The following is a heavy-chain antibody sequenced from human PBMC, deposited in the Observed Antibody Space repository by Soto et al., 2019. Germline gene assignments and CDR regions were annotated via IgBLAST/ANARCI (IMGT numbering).Heavy chain of an antibody. Sequence: QLHLVQSGAEVKKAGSSVKVSCKASEGTVSSYAITWVRQAPGKGLEWMGVFIPIFVSAHYAPKFQGRITITADESTSTAYMELSRLTSEDTAIYYCARDVSSDTMGFRGYDLWGQGTQVTVSS. D-gene: IGHD3-10*01. CDR3: ARDVSSDTMGFRGYDL. CDR1: EGTVSSYA. V-gene: IGHV1-69*01. J-gene: IGHJ4*02. CDR2: FIPIFVSA.